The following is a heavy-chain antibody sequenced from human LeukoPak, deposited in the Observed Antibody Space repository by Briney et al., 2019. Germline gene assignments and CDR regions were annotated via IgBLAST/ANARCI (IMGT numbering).Heavy chain of an antibody. Sequence: GGSLRLSCAASGFTFSIYAMSWVRQAPGMGLEWVSAISGSGGSTYYADSVKGRFTISRDNSNNTLYLQMNSLRAEDTAVYYCAKEGRYSSSWQYYFDYWGQGTLVTVSS. V-gene: IGHV3-23*01. CDR3: AKEGRYSSSWQYYFDY. J-gene: IGHJ4*02. D-gene: IGHD6-13*01. CDR1: GFTFSIYA. CDR2: ISGSGGST.